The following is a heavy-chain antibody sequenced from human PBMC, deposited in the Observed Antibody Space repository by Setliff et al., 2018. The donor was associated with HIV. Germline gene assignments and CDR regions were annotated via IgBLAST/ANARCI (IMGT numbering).Heavy chain of an antibody. CDR1: GYRFTTDW. V-gene: IGHV5-51*01. D-gene: IGHD3-22*01. Sequence: PGESLKISCKGSGYRFTTDWIGWVRQMPGKGLEWMGIIYTGDSDTRYSPSFQGQVTISADKSISTAYLQWSSLKASDSAMYYCASLSGYSGDAFDVWGQGTMVTVSS. CDR2: IYTGDSDT. J-gene: IGHJ3*01. CDR3: ASLSGYSGDAFDV.